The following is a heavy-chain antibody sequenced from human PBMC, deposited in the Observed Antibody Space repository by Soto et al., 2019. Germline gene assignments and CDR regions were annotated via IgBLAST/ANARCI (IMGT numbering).Heavy chain of an antibody. J-gene: IGHJ4*02. CDR1: GGSFSGYY. Sequence: QVQLQQWGAGMLKPSETLSLTCAVYGGSFSGYYWSWIRQPPGKGLEWIGEINHSGSTNYNPSLKCRGTISVDTSKNQFSLELSSVTAADTAVYYCAIYDSSVYYVDYWGQGTLVTVSS. V-gene: IGHV4-34*01. CDR2: INHSGST. CDR3: AIYDSSVYYVDY. D-gene: IGHD3-22*01.